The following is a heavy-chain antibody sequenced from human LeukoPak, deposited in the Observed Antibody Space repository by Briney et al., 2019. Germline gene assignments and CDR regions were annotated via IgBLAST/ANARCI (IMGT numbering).Heavy chain of an antibody. CDR3: AKGGYSYAKTHLDY. J-gene: IGHJ4*02. CDR1: GFTFSSYA. D-gene: IGHD5-18*01. V-gene: IGHV3-23*01. CDR2: ISGSGGST. Sequence: GGSLRLSCAASGFTFSSYAMNWVRQAPGKGLEWVSAISGSGGSTYYADSVKGRFTISRDNSKNTLYLQMNSLRAEDTAVYYCAKGGYSYAKTHLDYWGQGTLVTVSS.